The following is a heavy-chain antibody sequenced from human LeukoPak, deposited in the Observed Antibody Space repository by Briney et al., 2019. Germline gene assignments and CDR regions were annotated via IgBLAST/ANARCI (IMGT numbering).Heavy chain of an antibody. CDR2: IKQDGSEK. V-gene: IGHV3-7*04. Sequence: GGSLRLSCAASGFTFSSYWVSWVRQAPGKGLEWVANIKQDGSEKYYVDSVKGRFTISRDNAKNSLYLQMNSLRAEDTAVYYCARVGYYGSGRPYYYYGMDVWGQGTTVTVSS. CDR3: ARVGYYGSGRPYYYYGMDV. CDR1: GFTFSSYW. J-gene: IGHJ6*02. D-gene: IGHD3-10*01.